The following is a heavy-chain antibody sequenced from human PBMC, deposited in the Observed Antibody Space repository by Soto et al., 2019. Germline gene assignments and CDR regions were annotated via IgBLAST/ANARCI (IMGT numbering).Heavy chain of an antibody. Sequence: EVQLLESGGGLVQPGGSLRLSCAASGFTFSSYAMSWVRQAPGKGLEWVSAISGSGGSTYYADSVKGRFTISRDNSKNTLYLQMNSLRAEDTAVYYCAKMLGIRSGIAAAGRSSGWYGGYFDYWGQGTLVTVSS. V-gene: IGHV3-23*01. J-gene: IGHJ4*02. CDR2: ISGSGGST. CDR3: AKMLGIRSGIAAAGRSSGWYGGYFDY. CDR1: GFTFSSYA. D-gene: IGHD6-13*01.